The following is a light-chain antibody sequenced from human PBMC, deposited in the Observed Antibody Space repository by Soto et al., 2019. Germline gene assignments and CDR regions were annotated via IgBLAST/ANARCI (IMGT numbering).Light chain of an antibody. CDR3: SSYTTSSNYV. V-gene: IGLV2-14*01. J-gene: IGLJ1*01. Sequence: QSALTQHASVSGSPGQSITISCTGTSSDVGSYNFVSWYQQLPGKAPKLMIYEVSNRPSGVSNRFSGSKSGNTASLTISGLQAEDEADYYCSSYTTSSNYVFGSGTKVTVL. CDR1: SSDVGSYNF. CDR2: EVS.